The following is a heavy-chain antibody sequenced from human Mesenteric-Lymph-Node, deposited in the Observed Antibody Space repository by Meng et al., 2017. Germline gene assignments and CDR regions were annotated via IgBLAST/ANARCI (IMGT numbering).Heavy chain of an antibody. Sequence: GGSLKISCAASGFTVSNTYMNWVRQAPGKGLEWVSVIYSGGSTYYADSVKGRFTISRDNSKDTLYLQMNNLSADDTAVYYCAREFRSSGRAGTFDIWGQGAVVTVSS. CDR2: IYSGGST. D-gene: IGHD3-22*01. V-gene: IGHV3-66*02. CDR1: GFTVSNTY. CDR3: AREFRSSGRAGTFDI. J-gene: IGHJ3*02.